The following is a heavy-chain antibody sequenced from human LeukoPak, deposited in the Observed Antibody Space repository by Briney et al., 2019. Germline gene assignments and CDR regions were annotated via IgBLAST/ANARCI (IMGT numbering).Heavy chain of an antibody. CDR2: IKQDGSEK. CDR3: ASGVGSGSYDY. CDR1: GFTFSSYW. J-gene: IGHJ4*02. V-gene: IGHV3-7*01. Sequence: GGSLRLSCAASGFTFSSYWMSWVRQAPGKGLEWVANIKQDGSEKYYVDSVKGRFTISRDNAENSLYLQMNSLRAEDTAVYYCASGVGSGSYDYWGQGTLVTVSS. D-gene: IGHD3-10*01.